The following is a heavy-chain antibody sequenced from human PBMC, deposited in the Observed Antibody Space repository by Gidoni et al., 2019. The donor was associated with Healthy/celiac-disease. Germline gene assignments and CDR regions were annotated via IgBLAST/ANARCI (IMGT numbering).Heavy chain of an antibody. Sequence: EVQLVESGGGLVKPGGSLRLSCAASGFTFSSYSMHWVRQAPGKGLEWVSSISSSSSYIYYADSVKGRCTISRDNAKNSLYLQMNSLRAEDTAVYYCARDYDGYFDYWGQGTLVTVSS. D-gene: IGHD5-12*01. CDR2: ISSSSSYI. CDR1: GFTFSSYS. J-gene: IGHJ4*02. V-gene: IGHV3-21*01. CDR3: ARDYDGYFDY.